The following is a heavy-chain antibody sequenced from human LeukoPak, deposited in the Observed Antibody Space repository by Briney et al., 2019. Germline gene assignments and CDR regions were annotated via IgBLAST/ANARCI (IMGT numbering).Heavy chain of an antibody. CDR2: INHSGST. V-gene: IGHV4-34*01. D-gene: IGHD1-26*01. CDR3: ARGGSIEELVGGSFDY. J-gene: IGHJ4*02. CDR1: GGSFSGYY. Sequence: TSETLSLTCAVYGGSFSGYYWCWIRQPPGKGLELIGEINHSGSTNYNPSLKSRVTISVDTPKNQFSLKLSSVTAADTAVYYCARGGSIEELVGGSFDYWGQGTLVTVPS.